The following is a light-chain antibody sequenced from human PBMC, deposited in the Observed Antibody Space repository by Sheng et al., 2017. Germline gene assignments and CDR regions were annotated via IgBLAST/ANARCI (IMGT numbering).Light chain of an antibody. Sequence: RVIITCRASQSLNNALAWYQVKPGKAPKFLIYDASTLQRGVPSRFSGSGSGTEFTLTISSLQPDDFATYYCQQYVRFYSFGQGTKLE. CDR1: QSLNNA. V-gene: IGKV1-5*01. CDR3: QQYVRFYS. J-gene: IGKJ2*03. CDR2: DAS.